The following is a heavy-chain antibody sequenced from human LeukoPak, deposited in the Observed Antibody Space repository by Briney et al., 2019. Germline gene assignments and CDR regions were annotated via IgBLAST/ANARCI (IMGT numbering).Heavy chain of an antibody. CDR2: IYYRRST. CDR3: ARGDWNAFDI. Sequence: SETLSLTCTVSGGPFSSFYWSWIRQPPGKGLEWVGHIYYRRSTTYNPSLESRLTISVDTSKNQFSLKLISVTAADTAIYYCARGDWNAFDIWGQGIMATVSS. D-gene: IGHD2-21*01. J-gene: IGHJ3*02. V-gene: IGHV4-59*01. CDR1: GGPFSSFY.